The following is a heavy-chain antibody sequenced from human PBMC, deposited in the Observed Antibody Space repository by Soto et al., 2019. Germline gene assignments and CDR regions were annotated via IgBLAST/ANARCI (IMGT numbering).Heavy chain of an antibody. CDR2: IKSKTDGGTT. V-gene: IGHV3-15*07. CDR3: TRRGVITYAFDI. Sequence: GGSLRLSFAASGFTYSNAWMNWVLQAQGKGLEWVGRIKSKTDGGTTDYAAPVKGRFTISRDDSKNTLYLQMNSLKTEDTAVYYCTRRGVITYAFDIWGQGTMVTVSS. J-gene: IGHJ3*02. CDR1: GFTYSNAW. D-gene: IGHD3-22*01.